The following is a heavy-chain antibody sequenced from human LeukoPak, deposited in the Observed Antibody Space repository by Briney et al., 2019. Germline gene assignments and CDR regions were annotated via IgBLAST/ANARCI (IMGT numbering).Heavy chain of an antibody. V-gene: IGHV1-2*02. CDR2: INPISGTI. Sequence: ASVKVSCKASGYSFTDYYLHWVRQAPGQGLEWMGWINPISGTIKCAQKSQGRVTMTRDTSINTAYLEVNSLRSRDTAVYYCAGRGLLGAKGDAFDVWGQGTMVTVSS. CDR1: GYSFTDYY. CDR3: AGRGLLGAKGDAFDV. D-gene: IGHD1-26*01. J-gene: IGHJ3*01.